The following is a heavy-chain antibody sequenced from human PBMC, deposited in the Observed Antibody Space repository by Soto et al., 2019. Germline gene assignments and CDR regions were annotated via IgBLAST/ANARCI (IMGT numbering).Heavy chain of an antibody. Sequence: VQLVESGGGLVKPGGSLRLSCAASGFTFSDYYMTWIRQAPGQGLEWVSAISGSGGSTYYADSVKGRFTISRDNSKNTLYLQMNSLRAEDMAVYYCAKYTSGSYYLDYWGQGTLVTVSS. CDR3: AKYTSGSYYLDY. D-gene: IGHD1-26*01. J-gene: IGHJ4*02. V-gene: IGHV3-23*04. CDR1: GFTFSDYY. CDR2: ISGSGGST.